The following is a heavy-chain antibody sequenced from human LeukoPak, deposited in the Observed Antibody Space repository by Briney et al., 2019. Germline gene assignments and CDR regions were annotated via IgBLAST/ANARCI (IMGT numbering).Heavy chain of an antibody. CDR3: ARWTCSSTSCYFDY. J-gene: IGHJ4*02. CDR1: GGSISSYY. Sequence: SETLSLTCTVSGGSISSYYWSWIRQPPGKGLEWIGYIYYSGSTNYNPSLKSRVTMSVDTSKNQFSLKLSSVTAADTAVYYCARWTCSSTSCYFDYWGQGTLVTVSS. D-gene: IGHD2-2*01. V-gene: IGHV4-59*12. CDR2: IYYSGST.